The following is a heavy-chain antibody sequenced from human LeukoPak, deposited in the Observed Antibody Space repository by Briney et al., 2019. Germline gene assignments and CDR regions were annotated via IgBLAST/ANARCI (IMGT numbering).Heavy chain of an antibody. CDR2: INHSGAT. Sequence: SETLSLTCAVYGGSFSDYSWSWFRQPPGKGLEWIGEINHSGATINNPSLMSRVIMSEDTSKNQFSLKVSSVTAADTAVYYCARVGYSYSINDWSRTGLGAYPTKYYYYMDVWGKGTTVMVSS. V-gene: IGHV4-34*01. D-gene: IGHD5-18*01. J-gene: IGHJ6*03. CDR3: ARVGYSYSINDWSRTGLGAYPTKYYYYMDV. CDR1: GGSFSDYS.